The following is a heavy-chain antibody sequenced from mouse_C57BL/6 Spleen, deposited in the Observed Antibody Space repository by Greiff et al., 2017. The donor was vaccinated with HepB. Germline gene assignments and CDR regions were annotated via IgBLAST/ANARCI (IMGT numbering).Heavy chain of an antibody. Sequence: EVQLVESEGGLVQPGSSMKLSCTASGFTFSDYYMAWVRQVPEKGLEWVANINYDGSSTYYLDSLKSRFIISRDNAKNILYLQMSSLKSEDTATYYCARVGSPSYWYFDVWGTGTTVTVSS. D-gene: IGHD2-10*02. CDR3: ARVGSPSYWYFDV. V-gene: IGHV5-16*01. CDR2: INYDGSST. CDR1: GFTFSDYY. J-gene: IGHJ1*03.